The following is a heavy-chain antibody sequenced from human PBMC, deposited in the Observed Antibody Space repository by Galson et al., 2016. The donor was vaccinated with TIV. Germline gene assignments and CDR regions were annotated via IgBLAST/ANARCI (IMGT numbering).Heavy chain of an antibody. Sequence: SLRLSCAASGFSFSNHFMAGAPRAPGKGREWVARIGNKGAGYRTEYAASVKGRFTISRDDSKTSLYLQMNSLKTEDTAVYFCVRDWRGAGDYWGQGTLLTVSS. CDR3: VRDWRGAGDY. V-gene: IGHV3-72*01. J-gene: IGHJ4*02. D-gene: IGHD4/OR15-4a*01. CDR1: GFSFSNHF. CDR2: IGNKGAGYRT.